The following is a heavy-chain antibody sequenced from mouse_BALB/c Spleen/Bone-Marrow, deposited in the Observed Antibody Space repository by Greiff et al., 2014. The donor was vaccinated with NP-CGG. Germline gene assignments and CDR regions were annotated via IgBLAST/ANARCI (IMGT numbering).Heavy chain of an antibody. V-gene: IGHV10-1*02. CDR3: VRGDHRYLYFDY. Sequence: VQLKESGGGLVQPKGSLKLSCAASGFTFNIYAMNWVRQAPGKGLEWVARIRSKSKNYETYYADSVKDRFIISRDDSQTMFYLQMNNLKTEDTAIYYCVRGDHRYLYFDYWGQGTTLTVSS. CDR2: IRSKSKNYET. D-gene: IGHD2-14*01. J-gene: IGHJ2*01. CDR1: GFTFNIYA.